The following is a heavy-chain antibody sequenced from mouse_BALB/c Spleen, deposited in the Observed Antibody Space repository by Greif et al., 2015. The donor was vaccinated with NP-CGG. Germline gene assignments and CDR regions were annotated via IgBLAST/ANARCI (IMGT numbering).Heavy chain of an antibody. CDR2: INPSTGYT. Sequence: QVQLQQPGAELAKPGASVKMSCKASGYTFTSYWMHWVKQRPGQGLEWIGYINPSTGYTEYNHKFKDKATLTADKSSSTAYMQLSSLTSEDSAVYYCARYYYAMDYWGQGTSVTVSS. J-gene: IGHJ4*01. CDR1: GYTFTSYW. V-gene: IGHV1-7*01. CDR3: ARYYYAMDY.